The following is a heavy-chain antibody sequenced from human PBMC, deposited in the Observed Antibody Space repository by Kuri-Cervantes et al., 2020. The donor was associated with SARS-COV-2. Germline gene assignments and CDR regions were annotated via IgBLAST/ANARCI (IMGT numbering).Heavy chain of an antibody. CDR1: GGTFSSSA. V-gene: IGHV1-18*01. CDR3: ARAVIDYYGSGSYYHYYGMDV. J-gene: IGHJ6*02. Sequence: ASVKVSCKASGGTFSSSAISWVRQAPGQGLEWMGWISAYNGNTNYAQKLQGRVTMTTDTSTSTAYMELRSLRSVDTAVYYCARAVIDYYGSGSYYHYYGMDVWGQGTTVTVSS. CDR2: ISAYNGNT. D-gene: IGHD3-10*01.